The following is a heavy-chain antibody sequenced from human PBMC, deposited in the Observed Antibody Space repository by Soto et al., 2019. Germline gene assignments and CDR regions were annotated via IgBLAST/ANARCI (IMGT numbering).Heavy chain of an antibody. V-gene: IGHV1-69*13. CDR2: IIPIFGTA. Sequence: SVKVSCKASGGTFSSYAISWARQAPGQGLEWMGGIIPIFGTANYAQKFQGRVTITADESTSTAYMELSSLRSEDTAVYYCARAPGIVGATSSLDYWGQGTLVTVSS. CDR1: GGTFSSYA. D-gene: IGHD1-26*01. CDR3: ARAPGIVGATSSLDY. J-gene: IGHJ4*02.